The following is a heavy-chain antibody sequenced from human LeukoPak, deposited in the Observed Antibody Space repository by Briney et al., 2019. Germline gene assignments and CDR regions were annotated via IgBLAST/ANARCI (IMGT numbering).Heavy chain of an antibody. CDR1: GYTLTELS. D-gene: IGHD3-10*01. Sequence: ASVKVSCKVSGYTLTELSMHWVRQAPGKGLEWMGGFDPEDGETIYAQKFQGRVTMTEDTSTDTAYMELSSLRSEDTAVYYCATDRWVRGVIIGAFDIWGQGTMVTVSS. J-gene: IGHJ3*02. CDR2: FDPEDGET. CDR3: ATDRWVRGVIIGAFDI. V-gene: IGHV1-24*01.